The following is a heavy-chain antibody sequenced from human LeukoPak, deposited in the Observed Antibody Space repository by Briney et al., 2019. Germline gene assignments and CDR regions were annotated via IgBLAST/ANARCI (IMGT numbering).Heavy chain of an antibody. CDR1: GYTLTELS. CDR2: FDPEDGET. Sequence: ASVKVSCKVSGYTLTELSMHWVRQAPGKGLEWRGGFDPEDGETIYAQKFQGRVTMTEDTSTDTAYMELSSLRSEDTAVYYCATMPPGTAYYYDSSGYYYVFDYWGQGTLVTVSS. CDR3: ATMPPGTAYYYDSSGYYYVFDY. J-gene: IGHJ4*02. V-gene: IGHV1-24*01. D-gene: IGHD3-22*01.